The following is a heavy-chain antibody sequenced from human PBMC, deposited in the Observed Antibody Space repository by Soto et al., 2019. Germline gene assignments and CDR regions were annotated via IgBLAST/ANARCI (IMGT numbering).Heavy chain of an antibody. CDR2: ISAYNGET. J-gene: IGHJ6*01. Sequence: QIRLEQSESEVKKPGASVRVSCKASRYTFATYGFSWVRQAPGQGLEWMGWISAYNGETRLAERVQGRVTMTTDTATATGYMDLRSMRPDETAVYYCARTCPLGACYKHDLYICGLDVWGEGTKIIVS. CDR1: RYTFATYG. D-gene: IGHD2-8*01. CDR3: ARTCPLGACYKHDLYICGLDV. V-gene: IGHV1-18*04.